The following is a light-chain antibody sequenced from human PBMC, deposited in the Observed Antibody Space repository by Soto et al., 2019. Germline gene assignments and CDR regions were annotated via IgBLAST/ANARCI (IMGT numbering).Light chain of an antibody. J-gene: IGKJ5*01. CDR1: QSVSSN. CDR2: GAS. V-gene: IGKV3-15*01. CDR3: KQYNNWPRT. Sequence: EIVMTQSPATLSVSPGERATLSCRASQSVSSNLAWYQQKPGQAPRLLIYGASTRATGIPARFSGSGSGTEFTLTISSPQSEDFAVYYCKQYNNWPRTVGQGTRLEI.